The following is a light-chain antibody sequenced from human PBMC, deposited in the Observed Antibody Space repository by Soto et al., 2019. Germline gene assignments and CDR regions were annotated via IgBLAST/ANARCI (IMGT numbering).Light chain of an antibody. Sequence: QSALTQPPSASGSPGQSVTLSCTGTSSDVGGYNYVSWYQQHAGKAPKLLIHEVTKRPSGVPDRFSGSKSGNTASLTVSGLQAEDEADYYCSSYAGSNNFVVFGGGTQLTVL. CDR3: SSYAGSNNFVV. J-gene: IGLJ2*01. V-gene: IGLV2-8*01. CDR2: EVT. CDR1: SSDVGGYNY.